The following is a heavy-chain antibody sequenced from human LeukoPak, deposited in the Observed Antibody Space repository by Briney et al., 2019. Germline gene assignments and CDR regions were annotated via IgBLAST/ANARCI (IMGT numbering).Heavy chain of an antibody. J-gene: IGHJ4*02. CDR1: GGSISSSSYY. CDR3: ARGPVVTPPGLFDY. CDR2: IYYSGNT. D-gene: IGHD4-23*01. Sequence: SETLSLTCTVSGGSISSSSYYWGWIRQPPGKGLEWIGSIYYSGNTYYNPSLKSRVTISVDTSKNQFSLKLSSVTAADTAVYYCARGPVVTPPGLFDYWGQGTLVTVSS. V-gene: IGHV4-39*07.